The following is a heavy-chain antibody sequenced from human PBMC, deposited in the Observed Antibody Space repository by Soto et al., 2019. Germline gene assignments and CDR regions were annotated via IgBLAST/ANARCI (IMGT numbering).Heavy chain of an antibody. Sequence: QVQLQESGPGLVKTSETLSLTCTASGGSVSSGGYYWSWIRQPPGKGLEWIGFMHYSGSTNYNPSLKSRVTISVDTSKNQFSLNLTSVTAADTAVYYCARHGDSGSYLGWFDPWGQGTLVTVSS. CDR2: MHYSGST. J-gene: IGHJ5*02. CDR3: ARHGDSGSYLGWFDP. V-gene: IGHV4-61*08. D-gene: IGHD3-10*01. CDR1: GGSVSSGGYY.